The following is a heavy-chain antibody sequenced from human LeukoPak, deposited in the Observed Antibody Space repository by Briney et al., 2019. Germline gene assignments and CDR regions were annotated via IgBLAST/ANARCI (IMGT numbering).Heavy chain of an antibody. J-gene: IGHJ4*02. V-gene: IGHV1-2*02. D-gene: IGHD2-2*02. CDR1: GYTFTRYY. CDR2: INPNSGGT. Sequence: ASVKVSCKASGYTFTRYYIHWVRQAPGQGLEWMGWINPNSGGTNDAQKFQGRVTMTGDTYISTAYMELRRLRSDDAAVYYCARDWCPLGYCSSTSCYTAGDYWGQGTLVTVSS. CDR3: ARDWCPLGYCSSTSCYTAGDY.